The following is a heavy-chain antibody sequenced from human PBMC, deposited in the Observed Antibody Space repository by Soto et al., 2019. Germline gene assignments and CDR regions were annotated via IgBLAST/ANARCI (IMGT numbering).Heavy chain of an antibody. V-gene: IGHV4-59*07. CDR2: ANSHGGT. Sequence: PSDTLSQTCTVSGGFISSYHCSWFRLPPGKGLEWIGYANSHGGTSYNPSLKSRITISIHACRSTFSQKVNSVTAVDTAVYNYQRRGFGTILGLVDVWGQGTTVTVSS. CDR3: QRRGFGTILGLVDV. CDR1: GGFISSYH. J-gene: IGHJ6*02. D-gene: IGHD3-10*01.